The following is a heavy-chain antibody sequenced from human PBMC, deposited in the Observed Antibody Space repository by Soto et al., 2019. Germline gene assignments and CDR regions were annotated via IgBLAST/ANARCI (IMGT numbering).Heavy chain of an antibody. V-gene: IGHV4-39*01. D-gene: IGHD3-10*01. CDR1: FGSISSSSYY. CDR2: IYYSGST. CDR3: ARHRMFMVGGSRGWFAP. J-gene: IGHJ5*02. Sequence: SETLSLTSPVSFGSISSSSYYWGWIRQPPGKGLEWIGSIYYSGSTYYNPSLKSRVTISVDTSKNQFSLKLSSVTAADTAVYYCARHRMFMVGGSRGWFAPWGQGTLVTVSS.